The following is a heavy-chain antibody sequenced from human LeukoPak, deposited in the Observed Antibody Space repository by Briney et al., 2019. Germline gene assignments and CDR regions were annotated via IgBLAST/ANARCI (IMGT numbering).Heavy chain of an antibody. J-gene: IGHJ6*02. CDR3: ARESAYHDFWSGYSQDMDV. Sequence: PSETLSLTCTVSGGSVSSGNYYWSWIRQPPGKGLEWIGHIYYSGSTNYNPSLKSRVTISVDTSKNQFSLKLSSVTAADTAVYYCARESAYHDFWSGYSQDMDVWGQGTTVTVSS. CDR2: IYYSGST. D-gene: IGHD3-3*01. CDR1: GGSVSSGNYY. V-gene: IGHV4-61*01.